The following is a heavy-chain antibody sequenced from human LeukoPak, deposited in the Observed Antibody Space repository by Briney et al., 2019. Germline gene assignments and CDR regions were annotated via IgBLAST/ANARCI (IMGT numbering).Heavy chain of an antibody. D-gene: IGHD6-6*01. V-gene: IGHV1-46*01. CDR1: GYTFTSYY. CDR2: INPSGGST. Sequence: ASVKVSCKASGYTFTSYYMHWVRQAPEQGLEWMGIINPSGGSTSYAQKFQGRVTMTRDMSTSTVYMELSSLRSEDTAVYYCARVNGLGSSSDGFDYWGQGTLVTVSS. CDR3: ARVNGLGSSSDGFDY. J-gene: IGHJ4*02.